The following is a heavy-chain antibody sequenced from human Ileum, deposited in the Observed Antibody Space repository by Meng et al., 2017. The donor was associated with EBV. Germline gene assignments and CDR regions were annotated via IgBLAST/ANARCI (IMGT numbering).Heavy chain of an antibody. J-gene: IGHJ4*02. CDR2: INHSGSA. CDR3: ARGNKVSDRWFDY. Sequence: QQWGGGLLKGSGPGSRAGSVYVASVRSYCWSSIRQPPGMGLEWSGEINHSGSANYNPSLKSRVTISVDTSKNQFSKKLNSVTAADTAVYYCARGNKVSDRWFDYWGQGTLVTVSS. V-gene: IGHV4-34*01. D-gene: IGHD4-23*01. CDR1: VASVRSYC.